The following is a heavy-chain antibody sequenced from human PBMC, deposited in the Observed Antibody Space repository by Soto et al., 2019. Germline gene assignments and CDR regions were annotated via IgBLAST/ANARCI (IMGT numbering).Heavy chain of an antibody. CDR1: GYTFTGYY. CDR2: INPNSGGT. D-gene: IGHD2-2*02. Sequence: ASVKVSCKASGYTFTGYYMHWVRQAPGQGLEWMGWINPNSGGTNYAQKFQGWVTMTRDTSISTAYMELSRLRSDDTAVYHCARGLDCSSTSCYMGWFDPWGQGTLVTVSS. J-gene: IGHJ5*02. CDR3: ARGLDCSSTSCYMGWFDP. V-gene: IGHV1-2*04.